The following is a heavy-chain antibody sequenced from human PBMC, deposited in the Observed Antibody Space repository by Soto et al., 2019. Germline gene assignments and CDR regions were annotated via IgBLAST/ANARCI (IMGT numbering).Heavy chain of an antibody. V-gene: IGHV3-74*03. J-gene: IGHJ4*02. CDR1: GFTFSSYW. Sequence: EVQLVESGGGLVQPGGSLTLSCAASGFTFSSYWMHWVRQAPGKGLMWVSRIKSDGSGTMYADSVKGRLTTSRDNAKNTLYLQMNSRRVDDTAVYYCVRGDGDYYDGNGYLGRHWGQGTLVTVSS. CDR2: IKSDGSGT. D-gene: IGHD3-22*01. CDR3: VRGDGDYYDGNGYLGRH.